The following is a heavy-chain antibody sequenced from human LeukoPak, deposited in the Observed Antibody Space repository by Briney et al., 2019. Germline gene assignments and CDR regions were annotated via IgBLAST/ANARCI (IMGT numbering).Heavy chain of an antibody. CDR1: GGSISSGSYY. CDR3: ARVGGYCSGGSCGYYYYYMDV. J-gene: IGHJ6*03. D-gene: IGHD2-15*01. V-gene: IGHV4-61*02. CDR2: IYTSGST. Sequence: PSETLSLTRTVSGGSISSGSYYWSWIRQPAGKGLEWIGRIYTSGSTNYNPSLKSRVTISVDTSKNQFSLKLSSVTAVDTAVYYCARVGGYCSGGSCGYYYYYMDVWGKGATVTVSS.